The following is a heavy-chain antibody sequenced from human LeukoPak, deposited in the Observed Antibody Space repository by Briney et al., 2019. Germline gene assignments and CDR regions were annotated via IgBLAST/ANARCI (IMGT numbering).Heavy chain of an antibody. V-gene: IGHV1-69*02. Sequence: SVKVSCKASGGTFSSYTISWVRQAPGQGLEWMGRIIPILGIANYAQKFQGRVTITADKSTSTAYMELSSLRSEDTAVYYCARQVVPACFDPWGQGTLVTVSA. J-gene: IGHJ5*02. CDR2: IIPILGIA. CDR3: ARQVVPACFDP. D-gene: IGHD2-2*01. CDR1: GGTFSSYT.